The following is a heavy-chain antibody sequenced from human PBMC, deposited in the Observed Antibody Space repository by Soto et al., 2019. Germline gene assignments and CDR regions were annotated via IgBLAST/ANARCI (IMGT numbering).Heavy chain of an antibody. Sequence: EVHLVESGGGLVQPGGSLRLSCTASEFTFSAHWMHWVRQAPGKGLMWVSRLNEDGSHTDHAESVKGRFTISRDNAKNTLFLQMNRLRAADTAIYFCSRGASDWQGIEDWCQGNLVTVSS. V-gene: IGHV3-74*01. J-gene: IGHJ4*02. CDR1: EFTFSAHW. D-gene: IGHD6-19*01. CDR2: LNEDGSHT. CDR3: SRGASDWQGIED.